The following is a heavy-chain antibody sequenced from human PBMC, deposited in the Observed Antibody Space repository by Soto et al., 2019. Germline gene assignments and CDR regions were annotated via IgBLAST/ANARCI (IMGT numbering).Heavy chain of an antibody. Sequence: QITLKESGPTLVKPTQTLTLTCTFSGFSLRSSGVGVGWIRQSPGKALEWLALIYWDDDKRYRSSLKSRLTITKDTSKNQVVLTMTNMDPVDTATYYCERNNYLNNCFDPWGQGTLVTVSS. CDR1: GFSLRSSGVG. D-gene: IGHD1-1*01. J-gene: IGHJ5*02. CDR3: ERNNYLNNCFDP. V-gene: IGHV2-5*02. CDR2: IYWDDDK.